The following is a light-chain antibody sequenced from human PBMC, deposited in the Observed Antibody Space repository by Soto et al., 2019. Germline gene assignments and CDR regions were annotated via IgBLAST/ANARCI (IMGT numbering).Light chain of an antibody. V-gene: IGKV3-20*01. CDR2: GAS. Sequence: ETLVTQSRTTLPVSPGGRAALGCRASQSVSSNFAWYKQRPGQAPRLLIYGASSRATGIPDRFSGSGSGTDFTLSIRRLEPEDSAVYYCQQHGTTFGQGTKVDIK. CDR1: QSVSSN. J-gene: IGKJ1*01. CDR3: QQHGTT.